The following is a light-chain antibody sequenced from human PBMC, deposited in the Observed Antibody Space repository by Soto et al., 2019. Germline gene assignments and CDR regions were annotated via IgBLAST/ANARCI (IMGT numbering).Light chain of an antibody. V-gene: IGKV3-15*01. CDR1: QSVSSS. Sequence: EIVMTQSPATLSVSPGERATLSCRASQSVSSSLAWYQQKPGQAPRLLIYGASTRATGIPARFSGSGSGTEFTLTISSLKYEDFAVYYCQQYYNWWTFGQGTKVDIK. CDR3: QQYYNWWT. J-gene: IGKJ1*01. CDR2: GAS.